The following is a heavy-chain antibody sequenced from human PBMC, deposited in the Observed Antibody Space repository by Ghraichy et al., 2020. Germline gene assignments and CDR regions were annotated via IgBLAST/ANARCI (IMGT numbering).Heavy chain of an antibody. D-gene: IGHD3-22*01. V-gene: IGHV3-30*18. CDR3: AKEGDGRAYLSWDY. CDR1: GLTFSRYG. J-gene: IGHJ4*02. CDR2: ISKDGSVQ. Sequence: GSLRLSCAASGLTFSRYGMHWVHQAPGKGLEWVAVISKDGSVQRYADSVKGRFTISRDNSKNTLSLQMNSLRVEDTAVYYCAKEGDGRAYLSWDYWGQGTLVTVSS.